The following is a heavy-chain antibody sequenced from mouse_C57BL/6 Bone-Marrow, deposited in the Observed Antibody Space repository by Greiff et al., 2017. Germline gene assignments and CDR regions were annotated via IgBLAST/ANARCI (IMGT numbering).Heavy chain of an antibody. CDR1: GFTFSDYY. CDR2: ISNGGGST. D-gene: IGHD3-2*02. CDR3: ARPPSDSSGYGFAY. V-gene: IGHV5-12*01. Sequence: EVMLVESGGGLVQPGGSLKLSCAASGFTFSDYYMYWVRQTPEKRLEWVAYISNGGGSTYYPDTVKGRFTISRDNAKTTLYLQMSRLKSEDTAMYYCARPPSDSSGYGFAYWGQGTLVTVSA. J-gene: IGHJ3*01.